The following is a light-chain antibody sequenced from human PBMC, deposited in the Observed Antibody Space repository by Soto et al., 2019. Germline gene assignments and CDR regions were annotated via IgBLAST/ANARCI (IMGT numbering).Light chain of an antibody. Sequence: DIQMTQSPSSLFASVGDRVTITCQASQDISDFLNWYQQKPGKAPQVLIYDASNLQTGVPSRFSGRGSGTHFTFTISSLQPDDSGTYYCQQYDDLPTTFGQGTRLEI. CDR2: DAS. CDR3: QQYDDLPTT. CDR1: QDISDF. J-gene: IGKJ5*01. V-gene: IGKV1-33*01.